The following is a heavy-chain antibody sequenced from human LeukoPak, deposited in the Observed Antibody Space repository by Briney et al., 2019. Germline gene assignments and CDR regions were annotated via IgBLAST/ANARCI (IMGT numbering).Heavy chain of an antibody. Sequence: SETLSLTCTVSGGSISSYYWSWIRQPPGKGLEWIGYIYTSGSTNYNPSLKSRVTISVDTSKNQFSLKLSSVTAADTAVYYCASGITGTTAWFDPCGQGTLVTVSS. V-gene: IGHV4-4*09. CDR1: GGSISSYY. CDR3: ASGITGTTAWFDP. CDR2: IYTSGST. D-gene: IGHD1-7*01. J-gene: IGHJ5*02.